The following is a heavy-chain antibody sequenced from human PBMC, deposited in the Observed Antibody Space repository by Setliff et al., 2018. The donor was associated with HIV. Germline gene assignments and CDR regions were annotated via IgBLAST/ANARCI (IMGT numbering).Heavy chain of an antibody. CDR1: GLPFYNYW. V-gene: IGHV3-7*01. D-gene: IGHD6-13*01. CDR2: IKQDGSDM. Sequence: ESLRLSCVASGLPFYNYWMTWLRRAPGRGLEWVANIKQDGSDMHYIESVKGRFTIFRDNAKNSVFLQMNSLRAEDTGVYYCATQTGFYNSHWYDYWGQGTMVTVSS. J-gene: IGHJ4*02. CDR3: ATQTGFYNSHWYDY.